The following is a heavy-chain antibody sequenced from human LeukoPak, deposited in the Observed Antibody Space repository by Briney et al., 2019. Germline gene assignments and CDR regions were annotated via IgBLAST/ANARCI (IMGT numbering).Heavy chain of an antibody. D-gene: IGHD3-10*01. CDR3: ATHLAPRGGLHYFDY. CDR2: IRYDGSNK. V-gene: IGHV3-30*02. J-gene: IGHJ4*02. CDR1: GFTFSSYG. Sequence: PGGSLRLSCAASGFTFSSYGMHWVRQAPGKGLEWVAFIRYDGSNKYYADSVKGRFTISRDNSKNTLYLQMNSLRAEDTAVYYCATHLAPRGGLHYFDYRGQGTLVTVSS.